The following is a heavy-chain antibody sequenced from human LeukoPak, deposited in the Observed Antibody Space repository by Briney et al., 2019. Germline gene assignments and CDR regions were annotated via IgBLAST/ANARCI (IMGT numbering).Heavy chain of an antibody. CDR2: IYPGDSDT. V-gene: IGHV5-51*01. Sequence: GESLKISCKGSGYSFTSYWIGWVRQMPGKGLEWMGIIYPGDSDTRYSPSFQGQVTISADKSISTAYLQWSSLKASDTAMYYCARLSYSSGWPVYDYYYGMDVWGQGTTVTVSS. CDR1: GYSFTSYW. J-gene: IGHJ6*02. CDR3: ARLSYSSGWPVYDYYYGMDV. D-gene: IGHD6-19*01.